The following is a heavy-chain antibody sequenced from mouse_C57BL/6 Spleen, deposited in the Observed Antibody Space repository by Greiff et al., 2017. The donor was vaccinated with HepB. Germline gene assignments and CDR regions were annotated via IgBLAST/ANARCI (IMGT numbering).Heavy chain of an antibody. Sequence: EVHLVESGGDLVKPGGSLKLSCAASGFTFSSYGMSWVRQTPDKRLEWVATISSGGSYTYYPDSVKGRFTISRDNAKNTLYLQMSSLKSEDTAMYYCARHESEFTACLPYFDYWGQGTTLTVAS. CDR1: GFTFSSYG. D-gene: IGHD1-1*01. CDR2: ISSGGSYT. V-gene: IGHV5-6*01. CDR3: ARHESEFTACLPYFDY. J-gene: IGHJ2*01.